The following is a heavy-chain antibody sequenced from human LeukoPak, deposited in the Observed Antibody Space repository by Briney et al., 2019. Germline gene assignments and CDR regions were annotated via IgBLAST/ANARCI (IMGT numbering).Heavy chain of an antibody. V-gene: IGHV3-23*01. J-gene: IGHJ4*02. CDR2: ISGSGGST. CDR3: AKGLWFGEFPRDDDY. D-gene: IGHD3-10*01. Sequence: GGSLRLSCAASGFTFSSYAMSWVRQAPGKGLEWVSAISGSGGSTYYADSVKGRFTISRDNSKNTLYLQMNSLRAEDTAVYYCAKGLWFGEFPRDDDYWGQGTLVTVSS. CDR1: GFTFSSYA.